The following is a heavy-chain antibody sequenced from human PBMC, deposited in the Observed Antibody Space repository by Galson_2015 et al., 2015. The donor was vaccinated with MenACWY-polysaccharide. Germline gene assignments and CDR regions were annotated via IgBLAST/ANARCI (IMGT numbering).Heavy chain of an antibody. CDR1: GFTFGSYA. D-gene: IGHD5-24*01. CDR2: IGGSGRTT. CDR3: AKVTEMASSRRPFDV. J-gene: IGHJ3*01. Sequence: SLRLSCAASGFTFGSYAMGWVRQAPGKGLEWVSSIGGSGRTTFYAESVKGRFTISRDTAQNILSLQMNSLRADDTARYFCAKVTEMASSRRPFDVWGQGTMVTVSS. V-gene: IGHV3-23*01.